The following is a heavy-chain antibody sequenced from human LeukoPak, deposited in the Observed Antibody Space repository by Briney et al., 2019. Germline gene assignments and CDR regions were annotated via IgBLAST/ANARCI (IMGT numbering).Heavy chain of an antibody. CDR1: GFTFGSYA. D-gene: IGHD3-22*01. Sequence: GGSLRLSCAASGFTFGSYAMSWVRQAPWKGLEWVSAISGSGGSTYYADSVKGRFTISRDNSKNTLYLQMNSLRAEGTAVYYCAKGSPYYYDSSGYSHWGQGTLVTVSS. CDR2: ISGSGGST. J-gene: IGHJ4*02. CDR3: AKGSPYYYDSSGYSH. V-gene: IGHV3-23*01.